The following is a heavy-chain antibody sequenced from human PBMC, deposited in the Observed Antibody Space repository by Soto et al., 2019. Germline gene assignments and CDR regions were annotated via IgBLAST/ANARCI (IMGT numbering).Heavy chain of an antibody. CDR2: INPNTGGT. CDR3: TKSLNHYGMDV. J-gene: IGHJ6*02. Sequence: RASVKVSCKASGYTFTAYYVHWVRQAPGQGLEWMGWINPNTGGTKYAQKFQGWVTMTRDTSISTAYMELSRLRSDDTAMYYCTKSLNHYGMDVWGQGTTVTVSS. CDR1: GYTFTAYY. D-gene: IGHD3-10*01. V-gene: IGHV1-2*04.